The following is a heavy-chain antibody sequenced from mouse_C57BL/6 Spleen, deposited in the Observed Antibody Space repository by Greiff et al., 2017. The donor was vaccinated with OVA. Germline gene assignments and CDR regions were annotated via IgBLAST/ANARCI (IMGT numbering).Heavy chain of an antibody. J-gene: IGHJ2*01. D-gene: IGHD1-1*01. CDR3: ARGDYGRSFDN. V-gene: IGHV1-64*01. CDR2: IHPNSGST. CDR1: GYTFTSYW. Sequence: VQLQQPGAELVKPGASVKLSCKASGYTFTSYWMHWVKQRPGQGLEWIGMIHPNSGSTNYNEKFKSKATLTVDKSSSTAYMQLSSLRSEDSEGEEGARGDYGRSFDNWGQGTTRTVSS.